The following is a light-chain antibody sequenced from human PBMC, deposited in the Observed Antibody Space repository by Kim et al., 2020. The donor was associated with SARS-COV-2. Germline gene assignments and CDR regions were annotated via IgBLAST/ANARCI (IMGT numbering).Light chain of an antibody. CDR2: SNN. V-gene: IGLV1-44*01. CDR1: SSNIGSNT. J-gene: IGLJ2*01. Sequence: GRRVTISCTRSSSNIGSNTIHWYQQPPGTAPNLLIYSNNQRPSGVPDRFSGSKSGTSASLAISGLQSEDEADYYCAARDDSLNGVVFGGGTQLTVL. CDR3: AARDDSLNGVV.